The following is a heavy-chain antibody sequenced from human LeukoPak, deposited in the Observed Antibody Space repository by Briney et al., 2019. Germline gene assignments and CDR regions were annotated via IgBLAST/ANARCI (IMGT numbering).Heavy chain of an antibody. CDR3: AREVPHYYDSSGYYY. V-gene: IGHV1-18*01. CDR2: ISAYNGNT. D-gene: IGHD3-22*01. CDR1: GYTFTSYG. Sequence: GASVKVSCKASGYTFTSYGISLVRQAPGQGLEWMGWISAYNGNTNYAQKLQGRVTMTTDTSTSTAYMELRSLRSDDTAVYYCAREVPHYYDSSGYYYWGQGTLVTVSS. J-gene: IGHJ4*02.